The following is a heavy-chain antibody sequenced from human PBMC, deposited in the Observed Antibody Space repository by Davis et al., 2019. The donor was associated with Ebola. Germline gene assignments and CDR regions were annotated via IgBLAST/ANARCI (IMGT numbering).Heavy chain of an antibody. J-gene: IGHJ4*02. V-gene: IGHV3-23*01. D-gene: IGHD6-13*01. CDR1: GFPVWDYG. Sequence: GESLKISCAVSGFPVWDYGLSWVRQAPGKGLEWVSGLSGGADRTYYADSVKGRFTISRDNSKNTIYLEMNNLRAEDTGVYNCARAYSNAYWGQGTLVTVSS. CDR3: ARAYSNAY. CDR2: LSGGADRT.